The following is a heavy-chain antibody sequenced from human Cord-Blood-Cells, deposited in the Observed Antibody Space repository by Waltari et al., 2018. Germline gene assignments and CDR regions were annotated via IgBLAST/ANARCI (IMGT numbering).Heavy chain of an antibody. CDR1: GGSISSGGYY. CDR3: ARDTIAAASAFDI. J-gene: IGHJ3*02. D-gene: IGHD6-13*01. CDR2: IYYSGST. Sequence: QVQLQESGPGLVKPSQTLSLTCTVSGGSISSGGYYWSWIRQHPGKGLEWIGYIYYSGSTYYNPSLKSRVTISVDTPKNQFSLKLSSVTAADTAVYYCARDTIAAASAFDIWGQGTMVTVSS. V-gene: IGHV4-31*03.